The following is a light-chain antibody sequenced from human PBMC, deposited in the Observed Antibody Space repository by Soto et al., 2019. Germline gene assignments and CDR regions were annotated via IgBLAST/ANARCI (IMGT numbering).Light chain of an antibody. J-gene: IGKJ1*01. CDR3: QQYGSLSWT. CDR2: GAS. V-gene: IGKV3-20*01. Sequence: DIVLTQSPGTLSLSPGARATLSCRASQSVSSNYLAWYQQKPGQAPRLLIYGASTRATGVPDRFSGSGSGTDFTLTISRLEPEDFAVYHCQQYGSLSWTFGQGTKVEIK. CDR1: QSVSSNY.